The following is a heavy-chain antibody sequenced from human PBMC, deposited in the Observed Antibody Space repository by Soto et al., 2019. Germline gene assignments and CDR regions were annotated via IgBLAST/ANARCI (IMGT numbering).Heavy chain of an antibody. Sequence: GGSLRLSCAASGFTFSSYGMDWVRQAPGKGLEWVAVIWYDGSNKYYADSVKGRFTISRDNSKNTLYLQMNSLRAEDTAVYYCARESTTDYYYYMDVWGKGTTVTVSS. V-gene: IGHV3-33*01. J-gene: IGHJ6*03. CDR1: GFTFSSYG. D-gene: IGHD1-1*01. CDR2: IWYDGSNK. CDR3: ARESTTDYYYYMDV.